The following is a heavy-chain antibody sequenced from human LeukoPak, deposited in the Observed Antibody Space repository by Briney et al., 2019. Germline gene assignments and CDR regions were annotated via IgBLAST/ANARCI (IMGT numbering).Heavy chain of an antibody. Sequence: VQPGRSLRLSCAASGFTFSSYGMHWVRQAPGKGLEWVAVISYDGSNKYYADSVKGRFTISRDNSKNTLYLQMNSLRAEDTAVYYCAKGRELWLVAYYYYGMDVWGQGTTVTVSS. CDR3: AKGRELWLVAYYYYGMDV. J-gene: IGHJ6*02. V-gene: IGHV3-30*18. D-gene: IGHD5-18*01. CDR2: ISYDGSNK. CDR1: GFTFSSYG.